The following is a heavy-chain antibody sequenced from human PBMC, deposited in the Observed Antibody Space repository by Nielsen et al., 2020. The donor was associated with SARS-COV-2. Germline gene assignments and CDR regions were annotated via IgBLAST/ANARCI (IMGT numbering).Heavy chain of an antibody. CDR1: DYSISSGHY. CDR2: IFHSGTT. D-gene: IGHD3-9*01. CDR3: ARGDILTPYYYMDV. J-gene: IGHJ6*03. V-gene: IGHV4-38-2*02. Sequence: SETLSLTCTVSDYSISSGHYWGWIRQPPGKGLEWLGSIFHSGTTYYNPSLKSRVTLSVDRSKNQFSLQLTSVTAADTAVYYCARGDILTPYYYMDVWGKGTTVTVSS.